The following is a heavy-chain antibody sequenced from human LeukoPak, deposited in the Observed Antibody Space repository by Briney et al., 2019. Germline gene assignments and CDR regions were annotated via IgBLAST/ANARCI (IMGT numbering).Heavy chain of an antibody. CDR3: AKVAASDVWSSCDS. D-gene: IGHD6-13*01. J-gene: IGHJ5*01. Sequence: GGSLRLSCTTTGFTFSDFAMTWVRQAPGKGLEWVSIITGSGLTTYYAESVKGRFTISRVNSKNALYLQMPSLKAEDTAVYYCAKVAASDVWSSCDSWGQGTLVTVSS. CDR1: GFTFSDFA. CDR2: ITGSGLTT. V-gene: IGHV3-23*01.